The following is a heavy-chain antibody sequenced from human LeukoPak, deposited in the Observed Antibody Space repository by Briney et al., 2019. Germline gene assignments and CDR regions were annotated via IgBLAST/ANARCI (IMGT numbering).Heavy chain of an antibody. J-gene: IGHJ4*02. CDR2: INTNTGNP. CDR1: GYTFTSYA. V-gene: IGHV7-4-1*02. CDR3: ARVRTYYYDSSGYQETYYFDY. D-gene: IGHD3-22*01. Sequence: GASVKVSCKASGYTFTSYAMNWVRQAPGQGLEWMGWINTNTGNPTYAQGFTGRFVFSLDTSVSTAYLQISSLKAEDTAVYYCARVRTYYYDSSGYQETYYFDYWGQGTLVTVSS.